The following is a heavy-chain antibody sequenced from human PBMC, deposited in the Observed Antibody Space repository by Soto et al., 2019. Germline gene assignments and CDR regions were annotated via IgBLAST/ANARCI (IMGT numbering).Heavy chain of an antibody. CDR2: IWYDGSNE. J-gene: IGHJ4*02. V-gene: IGHV3-33*01. Sequence: QVQLVESGGGAVQPGRSLRLSCAASGFTFSSYGMHWVRQAPGKGLEWVAVIWYDGSNEYYADSVKGRFTISRDNSKNTLYLQMSSLRAEDTAVYYCAGESGNYFDYWGQGTLVTVSS. CDR1: GFTFSSYG. CDR3: AGESGNYFDY.